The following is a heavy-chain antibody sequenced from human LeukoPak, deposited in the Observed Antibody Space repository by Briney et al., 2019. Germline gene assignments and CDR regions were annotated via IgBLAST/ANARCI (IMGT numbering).Heavy chain of an antibody. Sequence: PSETLSLTCTVSDTVSGYSMSSGYYWGWIRQPPGKGLEWIGEINHSGSTNYNPSLKSRVTISVDTSKNQFSLKLSSVTAADTAVYYCVNYYDSSDYQQPNHFDYWGQGTLVTVSS. V-gene: IGHV4-38-2*02. CDR1: GYSMSSGYY. J-gene: IGHJ4*02. D-gene: IGHD3-22*01. CDR2: INHSGST. CDR3: VNYYDSSDYQQPNHFDY.